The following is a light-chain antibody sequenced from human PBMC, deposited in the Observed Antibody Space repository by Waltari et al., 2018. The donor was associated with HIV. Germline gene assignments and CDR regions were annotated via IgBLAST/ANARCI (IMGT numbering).Light chain of an antibody. CDR1: SSDVGGYNY. Sequence: QSALTQPASVSGSPGQSITISCTGPSSDVGGYNYVPRYQQHPGKAPKLMIYEVSTRPSGVSNRFSGSKSGNTASLTISGLQAEDEADYYCSSYTSSSTLVVFGGGTKLTVL. CDR3: SSYTSSSTLVV. J-gene: IGLJ2*01. V-gene: IGLV2-14*01. CDR2: EVS.